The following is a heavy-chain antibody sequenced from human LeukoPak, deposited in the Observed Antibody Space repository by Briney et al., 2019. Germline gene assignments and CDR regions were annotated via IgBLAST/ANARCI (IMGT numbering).Heavy chain of an antibody. CDR3: ARDRSVTGTGDY. Sequence: GESLRLSCAASGFTFSSYSMNWVRQAPGKGLEWVSSISSSSSYIYYADSVKGRFTISRDNAKNSLYLQMNSLRAEDTAVYYCARDRSVTGTGDYWGQGTLVTVSS. V-gene: IGHV3-21*01. D-gene: IGHD1-20*01. J-gene: IGHJ4*02. CDR2: ISSSSSYI. CDR1: GFTFSSYS.